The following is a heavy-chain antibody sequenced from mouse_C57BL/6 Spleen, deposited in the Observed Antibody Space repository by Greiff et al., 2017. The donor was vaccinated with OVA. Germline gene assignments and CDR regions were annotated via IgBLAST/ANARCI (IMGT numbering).Heavy chain of an antibody. CDR1: GFSFNTYA. J-gene: IGHJ1*03. Sequence: EVKLVESGGGLVQPKGSLKLSCAASGFSFNTYAMNWVRQAPGKGLEWVARIRSKSNNYATYYADSVKDRFTISRDDSESMLYLQMNNLKTEDTAMYYCVRDYYGSVDVWGTGTTVTVSS. CDR2: IRSKSNNYAT. V-gene: IGHV10-1*01. D-gene: IGHD1-1*01. CDR3: VRDYYGSVDV.